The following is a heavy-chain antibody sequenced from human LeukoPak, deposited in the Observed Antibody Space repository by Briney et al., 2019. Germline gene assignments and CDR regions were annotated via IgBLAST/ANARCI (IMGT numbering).Heavy chain of an antibody. CDR2: IYYNGNT. CDR3: ARVAGYCAGTACYAFYFDY. V-gene: IGHV4-59*13. CDR1: GGXINDYY. Sequence: SETLSLTCTVSGGXINDYYWSWIRQPPGKGLEWIGYIYYNGNTNNNPSLKSRVTISIDTSKTQLSLNLRSVTAADTAVYYCARVAGYCAGTACYAFYFDYWGQGALVTVSS. J-gene: IGHJ4*02. D-gene: IGHD2-2*01.